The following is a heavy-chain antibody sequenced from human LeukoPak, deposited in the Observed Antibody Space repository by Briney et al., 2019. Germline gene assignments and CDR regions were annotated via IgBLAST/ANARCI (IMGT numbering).Heavy chain of an antibody. J-gene: IGHJ5*02. Sequence: VASVKVSCKASGYTFTSYDINWVRQATGQGLEWMGWMNPNSGNTGYAQKFQGRVTMTRSTSISTAYMELSSLRSEDTAVYYCARGRGSYQRNWFDPWGQGTLVTVSS. CDR2: MNPNSGNT. V-gene: IGHV1-8*01. CDR1: GYTFTSYD. D-gene: IGHD1-26*01. CDR3: ARGRGSYQRNWFDP.